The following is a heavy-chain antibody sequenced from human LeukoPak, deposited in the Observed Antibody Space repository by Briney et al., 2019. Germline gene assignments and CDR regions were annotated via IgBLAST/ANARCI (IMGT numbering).Heavy chain of an antibody. Sequence: ASVTVSCKVSGYTLTELSMHWVRQAPGKGLEWMGGFDPEDGETIYAQKFQGRVTMTEDTSTDTAYMELSSLRSEDTAVYYCATDKNYGSGSYYDAFDIWGQGTMVTVSS. V-gene: IGHV1-24*01. J-gene: IGHJ3*02. CDR1: GYTLTELS. CDR2: FDPEDGET. CDR3: ATDKNYGSGSYYDAFDI. D-gene: IGHD3-10*01.